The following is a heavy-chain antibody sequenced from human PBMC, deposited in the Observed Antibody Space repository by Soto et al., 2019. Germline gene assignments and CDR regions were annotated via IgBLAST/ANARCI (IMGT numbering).Heavy chain of an antibody. D-gene: IGHD6-19*01. CDR2: ISAYNGNT. V-gene: IGHV1-18*01. CDR1: GYTFTSYG. CDR3: ARDWGIAVAGTDAFDI. Sequence: ASVKDSCKASGYTFTSYGISWLRQAPGQGLEWMGWISAYNGNTNYAQKLQGRVTMTTDTSTSTAYMELRSLRSDDTAVYYCARDWGIAVAGTDAFDIWGQGTMVTVSS. J-gene: IGHJ3*02.